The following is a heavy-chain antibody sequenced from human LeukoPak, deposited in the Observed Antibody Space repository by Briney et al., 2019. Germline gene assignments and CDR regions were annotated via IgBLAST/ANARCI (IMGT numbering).Heavy chain of an antibody. V-gene: IGHV3-30*04. CDR3: ARGYSSRLYNWLDP. J-gene: IGHJ5*02. CDR1: GFTFSSYA. Sequence: GRSLRLSCAASGFTFSSYAMHWVRQAPGKGLEWVAVISYDGSNKYYADSVKGRFTISRDNAKNTLYLQMNSLTAEDTAVYYCARGYSSRLYNWLDPWGQGTLVTVSS. CDR2: ISYDGSNK. D-gene: IGHD6-13*01.